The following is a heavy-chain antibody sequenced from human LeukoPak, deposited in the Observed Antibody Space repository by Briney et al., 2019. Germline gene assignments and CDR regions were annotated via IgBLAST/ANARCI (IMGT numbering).Heavy chain of an antibody. CDR1: GSIFTSYW. CDR3: ARVQNNWFDP. V-gene: IGHV5-51*01. J-gene: IGHJ5*02. D-gene: IGHD1-1*01. CDR2: IYPGDSDT. Sequence: GASLQISGEGAGSIFTSYWIGWVRQQPGKGPEWMGIIYPGDSDTRYSPSFQGQVTISADKSISTAYLQWSSLKASDTAMYYCARVQNNWFDPWGQGTLVTVSS.